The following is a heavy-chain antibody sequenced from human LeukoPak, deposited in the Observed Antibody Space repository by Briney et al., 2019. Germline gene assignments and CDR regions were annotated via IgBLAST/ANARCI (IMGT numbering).Heavy chain of an antibody. J-gene: IGHJ6*04. Sequence: SETLSLTCAVYGGSFSGYYWGWIRQPPGKGLEWIGEINHSGSTNYNPSLKGRVTISVDTSKNQFSLKLSSVTAADTAVYYCARVYGSGSYYYYYYGMDVWGKGTTVTVSS. CDR2: INHSGST. V-gene: IGHV4-34*01. CDR3: ARVYGSGSYYYYYYGMDV. CDR1: GGSFSGYY. D-gene: IGHD3-10*01.